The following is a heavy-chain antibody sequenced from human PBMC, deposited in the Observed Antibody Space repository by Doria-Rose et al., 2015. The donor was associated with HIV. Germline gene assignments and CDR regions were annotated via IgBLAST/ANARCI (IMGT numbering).Heavy chain of an antibody. V-gene: IGHV1-69*04. CDR2: IIPILDIA. Sequence: IAWVRQAPGQGLEWMGRIIPILDIANYAQRFQGRVTITADTSTTTVYMELRSLRSDDTAVYYCARDSSGYYQPNYFDYWGQGTLVTVSS. J-gene: IGHJ4*02. D-gene: IGHD3-22*01. CDR3: ARDSSGYYQPNYFDY.